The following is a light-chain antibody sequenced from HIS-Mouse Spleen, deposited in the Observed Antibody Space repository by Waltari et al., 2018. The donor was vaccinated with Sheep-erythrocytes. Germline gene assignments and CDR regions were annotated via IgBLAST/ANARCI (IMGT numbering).Light chain of an antibody. CDR1: QSLLHSNGYNY. Sequence: DIVMTQSPLSLPVTPGEPASISCRSSQSLLHSNGYNYLDWYLQKPGQSPQRLLYLGSQRASGVPDRFSGSGSGTDFTLKISRVEAEDVGVYYCMQALQTPRTFGQGTKVEIK. J-gene: IGKJ1*01. CDR2: LGS. CDR3: MQALQTPRT. V-gene: IGKV2-28*01.